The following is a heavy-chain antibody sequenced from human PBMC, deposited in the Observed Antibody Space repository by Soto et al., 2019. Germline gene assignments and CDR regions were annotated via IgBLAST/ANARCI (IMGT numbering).Heavy chain of an antibody. Sequence: QVQLVQSGAEVKKPGASVKVSCKASGYTFTSYDINWVRQATGQGLEWMGWMNPNSGNTGYAQKFQGRVTMTRNTSISTAYMELSSLRSEATAVYYCARGPTVTTGSPIDYWGQGTLVTVSS. CDR2: MNPNSGNT. CDR1: GYTFTSYD. J-gene: IGHJ4*02. CDR3: ARGPTVTTGSPIDY. D-gene: IGHD4-17*01. V-gene: IGHV1-8*01.